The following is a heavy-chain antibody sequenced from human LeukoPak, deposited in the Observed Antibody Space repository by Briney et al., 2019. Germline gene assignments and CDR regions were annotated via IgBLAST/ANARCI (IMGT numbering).Heavy chain of an antibody. CDR1: GFTFSSYW. CDR2: INSDGSST. Sequence: GGSLRLSCAASGFTFSSYWMHRVRQAPGKGLVWVSRINSDGSSTSYADSVKGRFTISRDNAKNTLYLQMNSLRAEDTAVYYCARRGGWAYFDYWGQGTLVSVSS. CDR3: ARRGGWAYFDY. J-gene: IGHJ4*02. D-gene: IGHD6-19*01. V-gene: IGHV3-74*01.